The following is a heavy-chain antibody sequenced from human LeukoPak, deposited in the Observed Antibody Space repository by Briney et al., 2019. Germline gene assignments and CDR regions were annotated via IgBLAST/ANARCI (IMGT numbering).Heavy chain of an antibody. Sequence: GGSLRLSRAASGFTFSSFEMNWVRQAPGKGLEWISFITSSGDDIFYADSVKGRFTISRDNAKNSLYLQMNSLRAEDTAVYYCARFPIQMVRGITSYYYGMDVWGQGTTVTVSS. V-gene: IGHV3-48*03. J-gene: IGHJ6*02. CDR1: GFTFSSFE. CDR2: ITSSGDDI. CDR3: ARFPIQMVRGITSYYYGMDV. D-gene: IGHD3-10*01.